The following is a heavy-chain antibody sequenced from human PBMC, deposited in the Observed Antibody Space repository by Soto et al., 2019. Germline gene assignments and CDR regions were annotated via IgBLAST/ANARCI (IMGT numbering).Heavy chain of an antibody. CDR2: ISSSSSYI. J-gene: IGHJ3*02. V-gene: IGHV3-21*01. CDR3: ARDLQRSGGIQWSAFDI. CDR1: GFTFSSYS. D-gene: IGHD2-15*01. Sequence: EVQLVESGGGLVKPGGSLRLSCAASGFTFSSYSMNWVRQAPGKGLEWVSSISSSSSYIYYAYSVKGRFTISRDNAKNSLYLQMNSLRAEDTAVYYCARDLQRSGGIQWSAFDIWGQGTIVTVSS.